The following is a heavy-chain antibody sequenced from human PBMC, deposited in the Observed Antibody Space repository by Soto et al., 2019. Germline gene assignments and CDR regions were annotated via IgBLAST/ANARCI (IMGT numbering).Heavy chain of an antibody. D-gene: IGHD1-7*01. CDR3: ARDPWNWNYPNWFDP. CDR2: IIPIFGTA. V-gene: IGHV1-69*13. CDR1: GGTLSSYA. J-gene: IGHJ5*02. Sequence: ASVKVSCTDSGGTLSSYAISWVRQAPGQGLEWMGGIIPIFGTANYAQKFQGRVTITADESTSTAYMELSSLRSEDTAVYYCARDPWNWNYPNWFDPWGQGTLVTVSS.